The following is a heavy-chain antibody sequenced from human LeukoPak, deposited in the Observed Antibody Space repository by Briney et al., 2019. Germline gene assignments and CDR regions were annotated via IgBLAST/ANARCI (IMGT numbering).Heavy chain of an antibody. D-gene: IGHD3-10*01. CDR2: TYTSGSI. Sequence: SETLSLTCTVSGGSISSYYWSWIRQPAGRGLEWIGRTYTSGSINYNPSLKSRVTMSVDTSKNQFSLKLSSVTAADTAVYYCVRGGYYYGPSDWGQGTLVTVSS. CDR1: GGSISSYY. V-gene: IGHV4-4*07. J-gene: IGHJ4*02. CDR3: VRGGYYYGPSD.